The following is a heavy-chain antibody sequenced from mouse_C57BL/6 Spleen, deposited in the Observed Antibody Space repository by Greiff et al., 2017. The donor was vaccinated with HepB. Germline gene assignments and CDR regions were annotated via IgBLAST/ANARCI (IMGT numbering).Heavy chain of an antibody. CDR2: ISDGGSYT. CDR3: ARWADLLRLPPWFAY. Sequence: EVKLMESGGGLVKPGGSLKLSCAASGFTFSSYAMSWVRQTPEKRLEWVATISDGGSYTYYPDNVKGRFTISRDNAKNNLYLQMSHLKSEDTAMYYCARWADLLRLPPWFAYWGQGTRVTVSA. CDR1: GFTFSSYA. D-gene: IGHD1-2*01. J-gene: IGHJ3*01. V-gene: IGHV5-4*03.